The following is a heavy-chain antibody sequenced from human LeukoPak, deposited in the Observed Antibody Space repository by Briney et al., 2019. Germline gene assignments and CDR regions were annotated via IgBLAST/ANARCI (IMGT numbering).Heavy chain of an antibody. Sequence: PGGSLRLSCTASGFTFSSYGMHWVRQAPGRGLEWVAAIQYDGSIEYYADSVKGRFTISRDQSKNTLFLQVNSLRAEDTAVYYCARVRDYNQAALDIWGQGTMVTVSS. CDR3: ARVRDYNQAALDI. V-gene: IGHV3-33*01. CDR1: GFTFSSYG. J-gene: IGHJ3*02. CDR2: IQYDGSIE. D-gene: IGHD1-14*01.